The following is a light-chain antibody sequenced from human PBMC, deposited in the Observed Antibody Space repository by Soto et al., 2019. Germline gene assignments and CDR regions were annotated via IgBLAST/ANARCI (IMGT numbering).Light chain of an antibody. Sequence: QSALTQPASVSGSPGQSITISCTGTSSDVGGYNYVSWYQQHPGKAPKLMIYDVSNRPSGVSNRFSGSKSGNTACLTISGLQAEDEADYYCSSYTSSSTVVFGGGTKVTVL. V-gene: IGLV2-14*01. CDR1: SSDVGGYNY. J-gene: IGLJ2*01. CDR2: DVS. CDR3: SSYTSSSTVV.